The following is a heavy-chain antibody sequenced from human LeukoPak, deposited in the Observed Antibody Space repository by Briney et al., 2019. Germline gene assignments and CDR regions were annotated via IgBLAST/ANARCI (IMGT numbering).Heavy chain of an antibody. CDR3: AKGDDILTGYLSYFDY. J-gene: IGHJ4*02. V-gene: IGHV3-23*01. CDR2: ISGSGDNT. D-gene: IGHD3-9*01. CDR1: GFTFRTYA. Sequence: GGSLRLPCAASGFTFRTYAMNWVRQAPGKGLEWVSGISGSGDNTYYADSVKGRFTISRDNSKNTLYLQMNSLRAGDTAVYYCAKGDDILTGYLSYFDYWGQGTLVTVSS.